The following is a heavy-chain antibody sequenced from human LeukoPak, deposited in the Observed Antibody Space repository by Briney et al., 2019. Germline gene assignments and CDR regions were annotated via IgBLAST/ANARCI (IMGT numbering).Heavy chain of an antibody. CDR3: ARGSQSLGYCSGGSCRAKIFDY. J-gene: IGHJ4*02. CDR2: IYYSGST. CDR1: GGSISSYY. V-gene: IGHV4-59*12. Sequence: SETLSLTCTVSGGSISSYYWSWIRQPPGKGMECIGFIYYSGSTHYNPSLKSRVTLSVDTSKNQFSLKLSSVTAADTAVYYCARGSQSLGYCSGGSCRAKIFDYWGQGTLVTVSS. D-gene: IGHD2-15*01.